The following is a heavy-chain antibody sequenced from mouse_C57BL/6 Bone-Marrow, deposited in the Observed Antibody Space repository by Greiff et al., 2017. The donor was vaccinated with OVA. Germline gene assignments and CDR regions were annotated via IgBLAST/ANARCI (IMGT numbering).Heavy chain of an antibody. D-gene: IGHD2-4*01. CDR2: ISYDGSN. J-gene: IGHJ4*01. CDR3: ARVDYPYYYAMDY. Sequence: EVKLVESGPGLVKPSQSLSLTCSVTGYSITSGYYWNWIRQFPGNKLEWMGYISYDGSNNYNPSLKNRISITRDTSKNQFFLKLNSVTTEDTATYYCARVDYPYYYAMDYWGQGTSVTVSS. CDR1: GYSITSGYY. V-gene: IGHV3-6*01.